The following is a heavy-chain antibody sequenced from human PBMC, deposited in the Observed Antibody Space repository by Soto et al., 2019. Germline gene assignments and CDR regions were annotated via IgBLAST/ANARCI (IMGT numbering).Heavy chain of an antibody. J-gene: IGHJ4*02. D-gene: IGHD3-9*01. CDR2: ISYDGSNK. V-gene: IGHV3-30*18. CDR3: AKSQDLTGYVTLNDY. CDR1: GFTFSSYG. Sequence: GGSLRLSCAASGFTFSSYGMHWVRQAPGKGLEWVAVISYDGSNKYYADSVKGRFTISRDNSKNTLYLQMNSLRAEDTAVYYCAKSQDLTGYVTLNDYWGQGTLVTVSS.